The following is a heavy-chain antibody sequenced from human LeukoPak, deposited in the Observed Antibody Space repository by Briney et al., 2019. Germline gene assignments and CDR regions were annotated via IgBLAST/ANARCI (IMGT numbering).Heavy chain of an antibody. V-gene: IGHV3-48*03. Sequence: GGSLRLSCAASGFTFSSYEMNWVRQAPGKGLEWVSYISSSGSTIYYADSVKGRFTISRDNAKNSLYLQMNSLRAEDTAVYYCARDRCTNGVCYSDYWGQGTLVTVSS. D-gene: IGHD2-8*01. CDR3: ARDRCTNGVCYSDY. J-gene: IGHJ4*02. CDR2: ISSSGSTI. CDR1: GFTFSSYE.